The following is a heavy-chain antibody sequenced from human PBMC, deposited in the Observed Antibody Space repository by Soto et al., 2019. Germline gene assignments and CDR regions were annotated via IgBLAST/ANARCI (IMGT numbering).Heavy chain of an antibody. V-gene: IGHV3-33*01. CDR2: IWYDGSNK. CDR3: AGDNGASGRGVSSYYGMAV. Sequence: QVQLVESGGGVVQPGRSLRLSCAASGFTFSSYGMHWVRQAPGKGLEWVAVIWYDGSNKYYADSVKGRFTISRDNSKNPLYLQWTSLRAGDTAVFSCAGDNGASGRGVSSYYGMAVWGQGPTVPVSS. D-gene: IGHD3-10*01. J-gene: IGHJ6*02. CDR1: GFTFSSYG.